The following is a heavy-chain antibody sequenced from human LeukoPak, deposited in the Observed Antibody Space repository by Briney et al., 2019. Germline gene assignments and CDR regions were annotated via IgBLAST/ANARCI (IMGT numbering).Heavy chain of an antibody. CDR1: GFTFSSYA. V-gene: IGHV3-23*01. CDR2: ISGSGGST. J-gene: IGHJ3*02. Sequence: PGGSLRLSCAASGFTFSSYAMSWVRQAPGKGLEWVSAISGSGGSTYYADSVKGRFTISRDNSKNTLYLQMNSLRAEDTAVYYRARDPALVVTATDAFDIWGQGTMVTVSS. D-gene: IGHD2-21*02. CDR3: ARDPALVVTATDAFDI.